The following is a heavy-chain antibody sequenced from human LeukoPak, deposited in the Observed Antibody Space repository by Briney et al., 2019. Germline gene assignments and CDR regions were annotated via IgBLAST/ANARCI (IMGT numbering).Heavy chain of an antibody. Sequence: SETLSLTCTVSGGSISSSSYYWGWIRQPPGKGLEWIGSIYYSGSTYYNPSLKSRVTISVDTSKNQFPLKLSSVTAADTAVYYCARSKDYYDSSGYHRNNWFDPWGQGTLVTVSS. CDR2: IYYSGST. D-gene: IGHD3-22*01. J-gene: IGHJ5*02. CDR3: ARSKDYYDSSGYHRNNWFDP. V-gene: IGHV4-39*01. CDR1: GGSISSSSYY.